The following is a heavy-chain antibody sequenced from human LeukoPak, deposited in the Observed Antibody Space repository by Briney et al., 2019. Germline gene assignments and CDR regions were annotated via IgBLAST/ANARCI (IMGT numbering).Heavy chain of an antibody. CDR2: IYSGGST. D-gene: IGHD6-13*01. CDR1: EFSVGSNY. CDR3: AKFTTTFAVAAAKDHFDY. Sequence: GGSLRLSCAASEFSVGSNYVTWVRQAPGKGLEWVSLIYSGGSTYYADSVKGRFTISRDNSKNTLYLQMNSLRAEDTAVYYCAKFTTTFAVAAAKDHFDYWGQGTLVTVSS. J-gene: IGHJ4*02. V-gene: IGHV3-66*01.